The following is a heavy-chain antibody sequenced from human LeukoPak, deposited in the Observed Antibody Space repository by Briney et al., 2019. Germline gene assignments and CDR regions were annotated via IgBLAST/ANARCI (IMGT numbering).Heavy chain of an antibody. D-gene: IGHD3-10*01. CDR2: VSHSGI. CDR3: ARFGITYYYAMDV. V-gene: IGHV4-34*01. CDR1: GGXLSGYY. J-gene: IGHJ6*02. Sequence: PSETLSLTCAVSGGXLSGYYWSWIRQSPGKGLEWIGEVSHSGIDYNPSLKRRVTILLDTSKNQLSLNLRSVTAADTAVYYCARFGITYYYAMDVWGQGTTVTVSS.